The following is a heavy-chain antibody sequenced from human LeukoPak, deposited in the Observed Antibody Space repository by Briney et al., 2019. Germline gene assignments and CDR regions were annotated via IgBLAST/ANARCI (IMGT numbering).Heavy chain of an antibody. CDR3: ASYGYYGSGSYYSIPYYFDY. CDR1: GGSISSSNW. D-gene: IGHD3-10*01. CDR2: IYHSGST. J-gene: IGHJ4*02. Sequence: RPSETLSLTCAVSGGSISSSNWWSWVRQPPGKGLEWIGEIYHSGSTKYNPSLKSRVTISVDKSKNQFSLKLSSVTAADTAVYYCASYGYYGSGSYYSIPYYFDYWGQGTLVTVSS. V-gene: IGHV4-4*02.